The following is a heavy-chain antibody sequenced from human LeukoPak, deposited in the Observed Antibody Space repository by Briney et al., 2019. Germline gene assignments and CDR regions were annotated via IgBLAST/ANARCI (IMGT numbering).Heavy chain of an antibody. V-gene: IGHV4-39*01. Sequence: SETLSLTCAVSGGSISSSPYYWGWIRQPPGKGLEWVGTVYSGNTYYNPSLKSRVTISVDTSKNQFSLKVTSVTAADTSVYYCARLRRTSIFGWGQGTLVTVSS. J-gene: IGHJ4*02. CDR3: ARLRRTSIFG. CDR1: GGSISSSPYY. CDR2: VYSGNT. D-gene: IGHD3-3*01.